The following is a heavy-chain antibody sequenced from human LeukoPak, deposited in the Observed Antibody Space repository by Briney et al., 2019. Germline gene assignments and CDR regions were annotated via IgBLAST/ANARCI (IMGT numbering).Heavy chain of an antibody. Sequence: GESLKISCKGSGYSFTTYWIGWVRQMPGKGLEWMGIIYPGDSDTRYSPSFQGQVTISADKSISTAYLQWSSLKASDTAMYYCARLRDYDMGWHDMGWGYIDYWGQGALVTVSS. J-gene: IGHJ4*02. CDR2: IYPGDSDT. D-gene: IGHD3-9*01. CDR3: ARLRDYDMGWHDMGWGYIDY. V-gene: IGHV5-51*01. CDR1: GYSFTTYW.